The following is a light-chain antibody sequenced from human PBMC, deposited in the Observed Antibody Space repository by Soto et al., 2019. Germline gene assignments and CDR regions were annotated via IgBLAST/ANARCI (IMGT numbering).Light chain of an antibody. CDR1: QGIRYW. J-gene: IGKJ1*01. CDR3: QQYTSYPWT. CDR2: EAS. Sequence: HKARSRPARSASMGYRAPITCRASQGIRYWLAWFQQKAGKAPKLLIYEASRLASGVPSRISGSGSGTEFTLTISSLQPDDFAAYYCQQYTSYPWTFGQGTKVDIK. V-gene: IGKV1-5*03.